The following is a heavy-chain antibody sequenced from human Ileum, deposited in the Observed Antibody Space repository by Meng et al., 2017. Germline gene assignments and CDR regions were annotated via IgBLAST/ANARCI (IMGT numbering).Heavy chain of an antibody. CDR3: ARDHWGSLDY. Sequence: HLQESVPGLVGPSGTLSLICTAAGGAVSSAGYQWGWIRQPPGKGLEWIGYASTNYNPSLKSRVTISLDTSKNQFSLKLSSVTAADTAVYYCARDHWGSLDYWGQGIVVTVSS. CDR2: AST. J-gene: IGHJ4*02. CDR1: GGAVSSAGYQ. D-gene: IGHD7-27*01. V-gene: IGHV4-61*08.